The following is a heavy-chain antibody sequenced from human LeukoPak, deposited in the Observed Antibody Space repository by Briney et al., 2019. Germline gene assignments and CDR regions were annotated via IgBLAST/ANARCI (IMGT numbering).Heavy chain of an antibody. Sequence: TGGSLRLSCATSGFTFSSYGMHWVRQAPGKGLEWVAFIWYDGSNQYYADSVKGRFTISRDNSKNTLYLQMNSLRAEDTAVYYCANGPSRVTEQNFGDAFDIWGQGTMVTVSS. D-gene: IGHD2-21*02. J-gene: IGHJ3*02. CDR1: GFTFSSYG. CDR2: IWYDGSNQ. V-gene: IGHV3-30*02. CDR3: ANGPSRVTEQNFGDAFDI.